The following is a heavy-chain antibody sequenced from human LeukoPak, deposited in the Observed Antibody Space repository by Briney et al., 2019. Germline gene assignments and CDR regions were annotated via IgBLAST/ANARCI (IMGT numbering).Heavy chain of an antibody. CDR3: AKPLYMTTVPRGGFDS. Sequence: GSLRLSCATSGFTFNNYAMNWVRQRPGKGLEWVSAVNGDGDSTYYADSVKGRFTVSRDNSKNTLSLQMNSLRAEDTAIYYCAKPLYMTTVPRGGFDSWGQGALVTVSS. J-gene: IGHJ4*02. V-gene: IGHV3-23*01. D-gene: IGHD4-17*01. CDR1: GFTFNNYA. CDR2: VNGDGDST.